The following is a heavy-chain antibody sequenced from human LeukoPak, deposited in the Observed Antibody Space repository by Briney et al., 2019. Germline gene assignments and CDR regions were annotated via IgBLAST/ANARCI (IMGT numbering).Heavy chain of an antibody. CDR1: GYTFVRHG. CDR2: ISAYDAKT. Sequence: ASVMVSCRASGYTFVRHGVNWVRQAPGQGLEWMGWISAYDAKTHYAERLQGRVTMTRDISASTVYMELRSLTSDDTAVYYCARDSRSPGPVFSDYWRQGTLVTVSS. J-gene: IGHJ4*02. D-gene: IGHD1-14*01. V-gene: IGHV1-18*01. CDR3: ARDSRSPGPVFSDY.